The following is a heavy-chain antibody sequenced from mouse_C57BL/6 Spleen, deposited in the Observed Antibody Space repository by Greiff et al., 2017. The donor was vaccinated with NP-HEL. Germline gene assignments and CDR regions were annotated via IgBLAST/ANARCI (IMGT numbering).Heavy chain of an antibody. CDR1: GYTFTSYW. CDR2: IDPSDSYT. D-gene: IGHD2-1*01. CDR3: ARSETTYAMDY. Sequence: VKLQQPGAELVMPGASVKLSCKASGYTFTSYWMHWVKQRPGQGLEWIGEIDPSDSYTNYNQKFKGKSTLTVDKSSSTAYMQLSSLTSEDSAVYYCARSETTYAMDYWGQGTSVTVSS. J-gene: IGHJ4*01. V-gene: IGHV1-69*01.